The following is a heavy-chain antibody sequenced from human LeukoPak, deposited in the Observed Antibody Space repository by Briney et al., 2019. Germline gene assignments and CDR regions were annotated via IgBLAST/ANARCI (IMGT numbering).Heavy chain of an antibody. V-gene: IGHV4-39*07. D-gene: IGHD5-18*01. J-gene: IGHJ5*02. Sequence: SETLSLTCTVSGGSISTSSYYWGWIRQPPGKGLEWIGSIYYSGSTYYNPSLKSRVTISVDTSKNQFSLKLSSVTAADTAVYYCARDQQRLQLWFGYNWFDPWGQGTLVTVSS. CDR1: GGSISTSSYY. CDR2: IYYSGST. CDR3: ARDQQRLQLWFGYNWFDP.